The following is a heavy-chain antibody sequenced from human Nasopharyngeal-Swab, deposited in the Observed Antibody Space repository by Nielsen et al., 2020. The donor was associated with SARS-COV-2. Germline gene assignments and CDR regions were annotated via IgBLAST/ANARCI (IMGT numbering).Heavy chain of an antibody. D-gene: IGHD2-2*01. Sequence: GESLKISCAASGFTFSSYGMHWVRQAPGKGLEWVAFIRYDGSNKYYADSVKGRFTISRDNSKNTLYLQMNSLRAEDTAVYYCAKPNCSSTSCYHRWFDPWGQGTLVTVSS. CDR3: AKPNCSSTSCYHRWFDP. V-gene: IGHV3-30*02. J-gene: IGHJ5*02. CDR1: GFTFSSYG. CDR2: IRYDGSNK.